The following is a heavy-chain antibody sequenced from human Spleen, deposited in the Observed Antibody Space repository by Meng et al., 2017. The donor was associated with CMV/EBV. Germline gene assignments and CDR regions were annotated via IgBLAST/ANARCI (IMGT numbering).Heavy chain of an antibody. J-gene: IGHJ5*02. CDR1: GFSFRNAW. CDR3: TRVVGAAAGTGWFDP. V-gene: IGHV3-15*01. Sequence: ESLKMSCAAAGFSFRNAWMSWVRQAPGKGLEWVGHIKSKIEGGTTDYAAPVKGRFTISRDDSKSIAYLQMNSLKTEDTAVYYCTRVVGAAAGTGWFDPWGQGTLVTVSS. CDR2: IKSKIEGGTT. D-gene: IGHD6-13*01.